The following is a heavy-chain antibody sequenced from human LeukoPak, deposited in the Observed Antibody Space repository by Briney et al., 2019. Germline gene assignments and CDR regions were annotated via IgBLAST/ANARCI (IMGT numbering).Heavy chain of an antibody. D-gene: IGHD6-6*01. CDR3: ARSWGSSSKSFFDY. J-gene: IGHJ4*02. Sequence: VASVKVSCKASGGTFSSYAISWVRQAPGQGLEWMGGIIPIFGTANYAQKFQGRVTITTDESTSTAYMELSSLRSEDTAVYYCARSWGSSSKSFFDYWGQGTLGNVSS. CDR1: GGTFSSYA. CDR2: IIPIFGTA. V-gene: IGHV1-69*05.